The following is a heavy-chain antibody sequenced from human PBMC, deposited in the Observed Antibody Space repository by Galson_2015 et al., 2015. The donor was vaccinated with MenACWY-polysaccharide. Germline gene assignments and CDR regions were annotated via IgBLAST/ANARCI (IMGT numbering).Heavy chain of an antibody. J-gene: IGHJ4*02. CDR3: AKDRDSSGWYGLDY. D-gene: IGHD6-19*01. V-gene: IGHV3-9*01. CDR1: GFTFDDYA. Sequence: SLRLSCAASGFTFDDYAMHWVRQAPGKGLEWASGISWYSGSIGYADSVKGRFTISRDNAKNSLYLQMNSLRAEDTALYYCAKDRDSSGWYGLDYWGQGTLVTVSS. CDR2: ISWYSGSI.